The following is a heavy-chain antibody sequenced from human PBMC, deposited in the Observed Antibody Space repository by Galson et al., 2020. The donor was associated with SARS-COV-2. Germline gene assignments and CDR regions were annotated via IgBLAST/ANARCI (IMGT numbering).Heavy chain of an antibody. CDR3: ARFHTIYGDYGRAFGMDV. CDR1: GFTFRNYG. J-gene: IGHJ6*02. V-gene: IGHV3-33*01. Sequence: GGSLRLSCAASGFTFRNYGMHLVRQAPGKGLEWVALIWYDGTLKYYVDSVKGRFTISRDDSQNTLHLQMSSLSAEDTAVYYCARFHTIYGDYGRAFGMDVWGQGTTVAVSS. CDR2: IWYDGTLK. D-gene: IGHD4-17*01.